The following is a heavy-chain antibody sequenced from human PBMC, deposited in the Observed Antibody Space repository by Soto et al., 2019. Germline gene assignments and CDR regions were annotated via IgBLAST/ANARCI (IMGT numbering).Heavy chain of an antibody. D-gene: IGHD2-15*01. CDR1: GYTFTSYD. Sequence: ASVKVSCKASGYTFTSYDINWVRQATGQGLEWMGWMNPNSGNTGYAQKFQGRVTMTRNTSISTAYMELSSLRSEDTAVYYCARTGRYCSGGSCYSYYYYMDVWGKGTTVTVSS. CDR2: MNPNSGNT. V-gene: IGHV1-8*01. J-gene: IGHJ6*03. CDR3: ARTGRYCSGGSCYSYYYYMDV.